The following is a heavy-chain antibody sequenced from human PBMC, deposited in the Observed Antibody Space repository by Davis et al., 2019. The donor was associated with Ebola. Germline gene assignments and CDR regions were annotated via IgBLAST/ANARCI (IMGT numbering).Heavy chain of an antibody. J-gene: IGHJ6*02. Sequence: PGGSLRLSCAASGFTFSSYSMNWVRQAPGKGLEWVSSISSSSSYIYYADSVKGRFTISRDNAKNSLYLQMNSLRAEDTAVYYCARDKGYSGYDYYYYYGMDVWGQGTTVTVSS. CDR2: ISSSSSYI. V-gene: IGHV3-21*01. CDR3: ARDKGYSGYDYYYYYGMDV. D-gene: IGHD5-12*01. CDR1: GFTFSSYS.